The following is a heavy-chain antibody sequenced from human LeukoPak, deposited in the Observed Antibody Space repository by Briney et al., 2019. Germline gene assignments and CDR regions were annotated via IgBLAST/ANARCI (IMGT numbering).Heavy chain of an antibody. J-gene: IGHJ4*02. V-gene: IGHV1-18*04. Sequence: GASVKVSYKASGYTFTSYGISWVRQAPGQGLEWMGWISAYNGNTNYAQKLQGRVTMTTDTSTSTAYMELRSLRSDDTAVYYCARDRGSTSIVVVPFDCWGQGTLVTVSS. CDR1: GYTFTSYG. D-gene: IGHD2-15*01. CDR3: ARDRGSTSIVVVPFDC. CDR2: ISAYNGNT.